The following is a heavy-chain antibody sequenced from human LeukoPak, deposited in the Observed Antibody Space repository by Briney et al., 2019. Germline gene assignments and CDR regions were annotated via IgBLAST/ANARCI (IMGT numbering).Heavy chain of an antibody. CDR2: ITTSSSTI. J-gene: IGHJ5*02. CDR1: GFTFSSYW. Sequence: PGGSLRLSCAASGFTFSSYWMYWVRQAPGKGLEWVSYITTSSSTINYADSVKGRFTISRDNAKNSLYLQMNSLRAEDTAVYYCARTYYDSSGGDNWFDPWGQGTLVTVSS. D-gene: IGHD3-22*01. CDR3: ARTYYDSSGGDNWFDP. V-gene: IGHV3-48*01.